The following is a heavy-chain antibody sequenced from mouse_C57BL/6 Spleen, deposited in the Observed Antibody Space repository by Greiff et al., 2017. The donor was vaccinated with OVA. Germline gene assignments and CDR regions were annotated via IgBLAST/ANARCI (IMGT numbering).Heavy chain of an antibody. CDR1: GFTFSDYG. CDR2: ISSGSSTI. CDR3: AITTVVAPYYYAMDY. Sequence: EVKLVESGGGLVKPGGSLKLSCAASGFTFSDYGMHWVRQAPEKGLEWVAYISSGSSTIYYADTVKGRFTISRDNAKNTLFLQMTSLRSEDTAMYYCAITTVVAPYYYAMDYWGQGTSVTVSS. D-gene: IGHD1-1*01. J-gene: IGHJ4*01. V-gene: IGHV5-17*01.